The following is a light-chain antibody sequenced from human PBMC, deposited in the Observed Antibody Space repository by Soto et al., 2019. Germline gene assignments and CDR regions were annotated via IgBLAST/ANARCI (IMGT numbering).Light chain of an antibody. CDR2: AAS. Sequence: DIQMTQSPSSLSASVGARVTITCRASQGIYNYLAWYQQKPGKAPKLLIYAASTLEAGVPSRFSGSGSGTDFTLTIRSLQPEDVATYYCHKYNSALLTFGQGTRLEIK. J-gene: IGKJ5*01. CDR3: HKYNSALLT. V-gene: IGKV1-27*01. CDR1: QGIYNY.